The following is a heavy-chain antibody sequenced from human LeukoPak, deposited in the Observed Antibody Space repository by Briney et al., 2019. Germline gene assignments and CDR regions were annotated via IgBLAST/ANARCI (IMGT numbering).Heavy chain of an antibody. J-gene: IGHJ5*02. CDR1: GYTFTGYY. CDR2: INPNSGGT. Sequence: ASVKVSCKASGYTFTGYYMHWVRQAPGQGLEWMGWINPNSGGTNYAQKFQGRVTMTRDTSISTAYMELSRLRSDDTAVYYCARAYDLWSGTNWFDPWGQGTLVTVSS. D-gene: IGHD3-3*01. V-gene: IGHV1-2*02. CDR3: ARAYDLWSGTNWFDP.